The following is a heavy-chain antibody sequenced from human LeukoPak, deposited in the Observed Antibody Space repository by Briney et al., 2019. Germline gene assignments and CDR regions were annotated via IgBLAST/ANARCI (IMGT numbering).Heavy chain of an antibody. D-gene: IGHD5-18*01. CDR2: IKSKTDGGTT. Sequence: GGSLRLSCAASGFTFNSYWMSWVRQAPGKGLEWVGRIKSKTDGGTTDYAAPVKGRFTISRDDSKNTLYLQMNSLKTEDTAVYYCTTGYSYGNFDYWGQGTLVTVSS. CDR3: TTGYSYGNFDY. V-gene: IGHV3-15*01. J-gene: IGHJ4*02. CDR1: GFTFNSYW.